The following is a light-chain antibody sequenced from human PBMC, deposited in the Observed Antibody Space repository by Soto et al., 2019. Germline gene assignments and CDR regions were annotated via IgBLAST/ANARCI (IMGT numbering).Light chain of an antibody. CDR2: DAS. CDR3: QQRSDWPPLT. V-gene: IGKV3-11*01. Sequence: EIVLTQSPATLSLSPGERATLSCRASQSVSSYLAWYQQKPGQAPRLLIYDASNRATGIPARFSGSGSGTDFTPPIRSPEPEDFAVYYCQQRSDWPPLTFGGGNKVEIK. CDR1: QSVSSY. J-gene: IGKJ4*01.